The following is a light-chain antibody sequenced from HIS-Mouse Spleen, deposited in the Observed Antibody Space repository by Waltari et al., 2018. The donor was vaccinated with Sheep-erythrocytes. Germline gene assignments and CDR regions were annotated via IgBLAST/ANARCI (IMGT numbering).Light chain of an antibody. Sequence: EKLMTQSPATLSVSPGERATLSCRASQSVSSNLAWYQQKPGQAPRLLIYCASTRATGIPARFSGSGSGTEFTLTISSMQSEDFAVYYCQQYNNWPPGTFGQGTKLEIK. CDR3: QQYNNWPPGT. CDR2: CAS. CDR1: QSVSSN. V-gene: IGKV3-15*01. J-gene: IGKJ2*02.